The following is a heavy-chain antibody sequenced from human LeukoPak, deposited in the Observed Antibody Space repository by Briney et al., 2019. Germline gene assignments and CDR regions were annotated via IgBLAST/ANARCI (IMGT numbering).Heavy chain of an antibody. CDR3: AKGGSGTERNYYYYYMDV. CDR2: ISGSGGST. D-gene: IGHD3-10*01. J-gene: IGHJ6*03. CDR1: GFTFSSYA. V-gene: IGHV3-23*01. Sequence: PGGSLRLSCAASGFTFSSYAMSWVRQAPGKGLKWVSAISGSGGSTYYADSVKGRFTISRDNSKNTLYLQMNSLRAEDTAVYYCAKGGSGTERNYYYYYMDVWGKGTTVTVSS.